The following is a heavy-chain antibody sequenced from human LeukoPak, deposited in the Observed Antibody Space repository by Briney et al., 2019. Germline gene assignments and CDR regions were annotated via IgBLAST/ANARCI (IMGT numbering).Heavy chain of an antibody. J-gene: IGHJ4*02. CDR3: ARQTSTTVSTSGYHY. D-gene: IGHD4-17*01. CDR2: ISSSGSTI. V-gene: IGHV3-48*03. Sequence: PGGSLRLSCAASGFTFSSYEVNWVRQAPGKGLEWVSYISSSGSTIYYADSVKGRFTISRDNAKDSLYLQVNSLRAEDTAVYYCARQTSTTVSTSGYHYWGQGTLVTVSS. CDR1: GFTFSSYE.